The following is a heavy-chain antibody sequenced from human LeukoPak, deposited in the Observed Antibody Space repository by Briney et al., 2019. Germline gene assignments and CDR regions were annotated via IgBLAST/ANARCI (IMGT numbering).Heavy chain of an antibody. CDR3: ATTAHKKYCSSTSCRRGYNWFDP. Sequence: PSETLSLTCTVSGYSISSGYYWGWIRQPPGKGLEWIGTIFHSGSTYSNPSLKSRVTISVDTSKNQFSLKLSSVTAADTAVYYCATTAHKKYCSSTSCRRGYNWFDPWGQGTLVTVSS. D-gene: IGHD2-2*01. V-gene: IGHV4-38-2*02. J-gene: IGHJ5*02. CDR1: GYSISSGYY. CDR2: IFHSGST.